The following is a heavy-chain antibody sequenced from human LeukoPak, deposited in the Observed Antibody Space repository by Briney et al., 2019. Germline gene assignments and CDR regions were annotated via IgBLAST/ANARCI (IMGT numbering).Heavy chain of an antibody. CDR2: INAGNGNT. CDR3: ARDRYTSSGEVGY. V-gene: IGHV1-3*01. J-gene: IGHJ4*02. D-gene: IGHD6-6*01. Sequence: ASVKVSCKASGYTFTSYAMHWVRQAPGQRLEWMGWINAGNGNTKYSQKFQGRVTMTTDTSTSTAYMELRSLRSDDTAVYYCARDRYTSSGEVGYWGQGTLVTVSS. CDR1: GYTFTSYA.